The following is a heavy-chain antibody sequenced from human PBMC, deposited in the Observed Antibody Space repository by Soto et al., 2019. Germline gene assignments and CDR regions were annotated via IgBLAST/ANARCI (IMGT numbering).Heavy chain of an antibody. J-gene: IGHJ6*02. V-gene: IGHV1-3*01. CDR1: GYTFTSYA. Sequence: AASVKVSCKASGYTFTSYAMHWVRQAPGQRLEWMGWINAGNGNTKYSQKLQGRVTITRDTSASTAYMELSSLRSEDTAVYYCARDPSRDFWSGYYPQEPYYYYGMDVWGQGTTVTVSS. D-gene: IGHD3-3*01. CDR3: ARDPSRDFWSGYYPQEPYYYYGMDV. CDR2: INAGNGNT.